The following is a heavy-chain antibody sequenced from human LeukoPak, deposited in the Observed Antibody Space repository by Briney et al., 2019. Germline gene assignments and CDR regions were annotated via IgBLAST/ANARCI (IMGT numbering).Heavy chain of an antibody. V-gene: IGHV3-74*01. D-gene: IGHD3-10*01. J-gene: IGHJ4*02. CDR3: ARDRGPRTGFMVREAYDY. CDR1: GFTFSDYW. CDR2: INTDGSIT. Sequence: GGSPRLSCAASGFTFSDYWIHWVRQAPGKGRVWVSRINTDGSITNYADSVKGRFSISRDNAKNTLYLQMSSLRAEDTAVYYCARDRGPRTGFMVREAYDYWGQGTLVTVSS.